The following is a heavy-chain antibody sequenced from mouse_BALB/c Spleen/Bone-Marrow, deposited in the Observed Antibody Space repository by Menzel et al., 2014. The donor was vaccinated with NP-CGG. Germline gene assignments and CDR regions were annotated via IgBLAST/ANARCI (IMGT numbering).Heavy chain of an antibody. J-gene: IGHJ3*01. D-gene: IGHD2-1*01. CDR1: GYTLSTYT. CDR2: INPSSGYT. V-gene: IGHV1-4*02. Sequence: VQLQQSAAELARPGASVKMSCKAPGYTLSTYTMHWVKQRPGQGLEWIGYINPSSGYTEYNQKFKDKTTLTADKSSGTAYMQLSSLTSEDSAVYYCARKVDGNYGPLFDYWGQGTLVNVSA. CDR3: ARKVDGNYGPLFDY.